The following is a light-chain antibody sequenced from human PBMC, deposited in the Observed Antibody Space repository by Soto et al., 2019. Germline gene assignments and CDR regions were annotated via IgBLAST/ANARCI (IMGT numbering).Light chain of an antibody. CDR2: AAS. V-gene: IGKV1-39*01. Sequence: DIQMTQSPSSLSASVGDRVTITCRASQSISNYLNSYQQKPGKAPKLLIYAASSLQPGVPSRFSGSGSGTDFTLTISSLQPEDFATYYCQQLNSYPPTFGQGTKVDI. CDR1: QSISNY. CDR3: QQLNSYPPT. J-gene: IGKJ1*01.